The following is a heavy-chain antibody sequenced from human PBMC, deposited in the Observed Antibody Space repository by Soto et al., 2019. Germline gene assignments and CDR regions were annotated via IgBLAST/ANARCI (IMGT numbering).Heavy chain of an antibody. CDR2: ISAYNGNT. J-gene: IGHJ5*02. Sequence: QVQLVQSGAEVKKPGASVKVSCKASGYTFTSYGISWVRQAPGQGLEWMGWISAYNGNTNYAQKLQGRVTMTTDTSTSTAYMELRILRSDDTAVYYCARDPISTMVRGVIRKFDPWGQGTLVTVSS. V-gene: IGHV1-18*01. D-gene: IGHD3-10*01. CDR1: GYTFTSYG. CDR3: ARDPISTMVRGVIRKFDP.